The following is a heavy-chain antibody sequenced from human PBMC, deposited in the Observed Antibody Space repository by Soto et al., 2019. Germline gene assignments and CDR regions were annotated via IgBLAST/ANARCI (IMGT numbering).Heavy chain of an antibody. V-gene: IGHV3-48*02. CDR2: ISGDGSTT. Sequence: QTGGSLRLSCAASGFTFSAYTMDWVRQAPGRGLEWIAYISGDGSTTFYADSVKGRFTISRDKAKKSLYLQMNSLRDDDSAVYYCARDRFYYDSSGYYFGYYFDYWGRGTLVTVSS. CDR1: GFTFSAYT. J-gene: IGHJ4*02. CDR3: ARDRFYYDSSGYYFGYYFDY. D-gene: IGHD3-22*01.